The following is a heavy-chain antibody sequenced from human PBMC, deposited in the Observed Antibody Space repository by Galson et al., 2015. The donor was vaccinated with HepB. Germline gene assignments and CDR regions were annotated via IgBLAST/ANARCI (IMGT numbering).Heavy chain of an antibody. CDR2: ISTNSGNT. J-gene: IGHJ3*02. V-gene: IGHV1-18*01. CDR3: ARDARYAFEM. Sequence: SVKVSCKASGYTFTRNGISWVRQAPGQGLEWMGWISTNSGNTYYAQKFQDRLIMTKERSTSTAYMELRSLTSDDTAFYYCARDARYAFEMWGQGTMVTVS. CDR1: GYTFTRNG.